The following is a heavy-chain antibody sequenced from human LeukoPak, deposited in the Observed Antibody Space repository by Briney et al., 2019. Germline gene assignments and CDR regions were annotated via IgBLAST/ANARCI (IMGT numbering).Heavy chain of an antibody. J-gene: IGHJ4*02. V-gene: IGHV1-69*13. D-gene: IGHD5-24*01. CDR3: ARTLSLDGYNHFDF. CDR2: IMTIFGSA. Sequence: AASVKVSCKASGGTFSSHTINWVRQAPGQGLEWMGGIMTIFGSANYAQKFQGRLTITADESTSTTYMELSSLRSEDTAVYYCARTLSLDGYNHFDFWGQGTLVTVSS. CDR1: GGTFSSHT.